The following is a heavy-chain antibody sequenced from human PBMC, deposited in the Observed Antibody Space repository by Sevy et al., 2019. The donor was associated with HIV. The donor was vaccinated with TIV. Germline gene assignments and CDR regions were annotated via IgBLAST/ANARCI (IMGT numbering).Heavy chain of an antibody. CDR1: AFTFKSYA. V-gene: IGHV3-23*01. J-gene: IGHJ4*02. CDR3: AKDQGDYIWGNYRH. CDR2: ISGSGGDT. D-gene: IGHD3-16*02. Sequence: GGSLRLSCAASAFTFKSYAMTWVRQAPGKGLEWISSISGSGGDTKYADSVKGRFTISRDNAKNTLYLQMNSLRAEDTAVYYCAKDQGDYIWGNYRHWGQGTLVTVSS.